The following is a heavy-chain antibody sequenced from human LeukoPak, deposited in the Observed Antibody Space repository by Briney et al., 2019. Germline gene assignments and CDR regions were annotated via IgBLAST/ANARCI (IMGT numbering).Heavy chain of an antibody. Sequence: SETLSLTCTVSGGSISSSSYYWGWIRQPPGKGLEWIGEINHSGSTSYNPSLKSRVTISVDTSRNQFSLKLSSVTAADTAVYYCARGVVRGVIIITRNFDYWGQGTLVTVSS. CDR1: GGSISSSSYY. CDR3: ARGVVRGVIIITRNFDY. V-gene: IGHV4-39*07. CDR2: INHSGST. D-gene: IGHD3-10*01. J-gene: IGHJ4*02.